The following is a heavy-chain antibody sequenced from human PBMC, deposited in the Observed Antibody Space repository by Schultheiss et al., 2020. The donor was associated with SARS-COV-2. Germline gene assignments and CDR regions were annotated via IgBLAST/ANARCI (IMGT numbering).Heavy chain of an antibody. Sequence: SETLTLTCAVSGYSISSGYDWGWIRQPPGKGLEWTGSICNSGSTYYNPSLKRRITISVDTSKNRFSLKLCSVTAADTAWYYCTRSLPYSYGLDYWGQGTLVTVSS. D-gene: IGHD5-18*01. J-gene: IGHJ4*02. V-gene: IGHV4-38-2*01. CDR2: ICNSGST. CDR1: GYSISSGYD. CDR3: TRSLPYSYGLDY.